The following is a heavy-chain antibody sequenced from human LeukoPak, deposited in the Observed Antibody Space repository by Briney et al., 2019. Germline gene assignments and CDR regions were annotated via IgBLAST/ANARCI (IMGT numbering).Heavy chain of an antibody. J-gene: IGHJ4*02. D-gene: IGHD3-16*02. CDR1: AFTLSRYW. CDR3: ARVGGRYSPLGY. CDR2: IKQDGSEK. Sequence: PGGSLRLSCAASAFTLSRYWMSWVRQAPGKGLEWVANIKQDGSEKYYVDSVKGRFTISRDNDKNSLFLQMTSLRAEDTAVYYCARVGGRYSPLGYWGQGTLVTVSS. V-gene: IGHV3-7*01.